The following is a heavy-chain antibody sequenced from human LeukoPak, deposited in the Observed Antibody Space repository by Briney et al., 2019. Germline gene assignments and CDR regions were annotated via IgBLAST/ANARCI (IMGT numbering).Heavy chain of an antibody. V-gene: IGHV1-2*02. CDR2: INPNSGGT. CDR3: ARGAGDLYYYYMDV. Sequence: ASVKVSCKASGYTFTGYYMHWVRQAPGQGLEWMGWINPNSGGTNYAQKFQGRVTMTRDTSTSTAYMELSRLRSDDTAVYYCARGAGDLYYYYMDVWGKGTTVTVSS. J-gene: IGHJ6*03. CDR1: GYTFTGYY.